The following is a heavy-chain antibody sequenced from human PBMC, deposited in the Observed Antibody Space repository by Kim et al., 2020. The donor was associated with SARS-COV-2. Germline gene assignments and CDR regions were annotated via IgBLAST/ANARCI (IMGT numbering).Heavy chain of an antibody. J-gene: IGHJ4*02. CDR2: ICGYGGSS. Sequence: GGSLRLSCAASGFTFSNYAMNWVRQAPGKGLECVSVICGYGGSSYGAASVKGRFTTSRDTHKNTLYLQMNSLRADDTAVYYCAKDSRFDFWSGYYFVYWGQGPLVTVSS. CDR3: AKDSRFDFWSGYYFVY. D-gene: IGHD3-3*01. CDR1: GFTFSNYA. V-gene: IGHV3-23*01.